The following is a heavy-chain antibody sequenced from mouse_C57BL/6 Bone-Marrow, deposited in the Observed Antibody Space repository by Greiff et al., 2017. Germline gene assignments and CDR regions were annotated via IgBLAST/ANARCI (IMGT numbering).Heavy chain of an antibody. CDR3: APPTMVTSSFCYFDF. Sequence: VQLQQPGAELVRPGASVKLSCTASGFNIKDDYMHWVKQRPEQGLEWIGWIDPENGDTEYASKLQGKATITADTHSTPAYLQISSLTSEDSAVSYFAPPTMVTSSFCYFDFWGTGTTVTVSS. D-gene: IGHD2-9*01. CDR2: IDPENGDT. V-gene: IGHV14-4*01. CDR1: GFNIKDDY. J-gene: IGHJ1*03.